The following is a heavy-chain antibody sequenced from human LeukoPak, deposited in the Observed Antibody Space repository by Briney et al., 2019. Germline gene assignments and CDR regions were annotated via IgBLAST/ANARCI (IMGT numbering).Heavy chain of an antibody. D-gene: IGHD6-13*01. CDR3: AKSIASAGTNSCYYMDV. J-gene: IGHJ6*03. CDR2: LFHSGTT. Sequence: TSDTLSHTRTVSVYSNSTFYYWGWTPQSPEKGLECRGSLFHSGTTYYNPSLKSRVTLSVDTSKNQFSLRLSSVTAADTAVYFCAKSIASAGTNSCYYMDVWGKGTTVTVSS. V-gene: IGHV4-38-2*02. CDR1: VYSNSTFYY.